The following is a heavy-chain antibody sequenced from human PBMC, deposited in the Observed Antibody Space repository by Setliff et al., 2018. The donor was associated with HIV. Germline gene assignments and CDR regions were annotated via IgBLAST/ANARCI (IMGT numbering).Heavy chain of an antibody. V-gene: IGHV4-39*01. CDR1: GGSISSSSYY. Sequence: LSLTCTVSGGSISSSSYYWGWIRQPPGKGLEWIGSIYYSGSTYYNPSLKSRVTIFVDTSKNQFSLKLSSVTAADTAVYYCALLYCGADCYIDYWGQGTLVTVSS. CDR3: ALLYCGADCYIDY. D-gene: IGHD2-21*02. J-gene: IGHJ4*02. CDR2: IYYSGST.